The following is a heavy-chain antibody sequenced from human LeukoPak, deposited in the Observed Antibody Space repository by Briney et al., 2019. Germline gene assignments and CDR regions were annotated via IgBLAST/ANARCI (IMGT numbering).Heavy chain of an antibody. Sequence: SETLSLTCSVSGGSISSYYWSWVRQPPGQGLEWIGFIYYSGNTSYNPSLKSRVTISIDTSKNQFSLKLSSVTAADTAIYYCATHVQWSIPPSPSGINVWGQGTTVTVSS. CDR3: ATHVQWSIPPSPSGINV. CDR1: GGSISSYY. D-gene: IGHD6-19*01. J-gene: IGHJ6*02. V-gene: IGHV4-59*08. CDR2: IYYSGNT.